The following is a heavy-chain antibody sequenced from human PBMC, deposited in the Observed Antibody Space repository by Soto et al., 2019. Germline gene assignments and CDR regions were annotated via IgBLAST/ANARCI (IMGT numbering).Heavy chain of an antibody. CDR2: ISAYNGNT. CDR3: ARAGVATITIFYYGMDV. Sequence: ASVKVSCKASGYTFTSYGISWVRQAPGQGLEWMGWISAYNGNTNYAQKLQGRVTMTTDTSTSTAYMELRSLRSDDTAVYYCARAGVATITIFYYGMDVWGQGTTVTVSS. V-gene: IGHV1-18*04. CDR1: GYTFTSYG. D-gene: IGHD5-12*01. J-gene: IGHJ6*02.